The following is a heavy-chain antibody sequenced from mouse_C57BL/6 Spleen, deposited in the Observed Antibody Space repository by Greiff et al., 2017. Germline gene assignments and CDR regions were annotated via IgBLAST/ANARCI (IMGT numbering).Heavy chain of an antibody. D-gene: IGHD2-4*01. CDR2: IWRGGST. Sequence: VQGVESGPGLVQPSQSLSITCTVSGFSLTSYGVHWVRQSPGKGLEWLGVIWRGGSTDYNAAFMSRLSITKDNSKSQVFFKMNSLQADDTAIYYCAKKGDDYDGDYYAMDYWGQGTSVTVSS. CDR3: AKKGDDYDGDYYAMDY. V-gene: IGHV2-5*01. CDR1: GFSLTSYG. J-gene: IGHJ4*01.